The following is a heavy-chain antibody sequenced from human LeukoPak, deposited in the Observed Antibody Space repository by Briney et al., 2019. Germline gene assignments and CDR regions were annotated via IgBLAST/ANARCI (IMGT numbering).Heavy chain of an antibody. Sequence: GGSLRLSCAASGFTFNSYWMSWVRQAPGKGLEWVANIKEDGSAQYYVDSVKGRFTISRDNAQNSLNLQMNSLKAEDTAVYYCATSSNAPGNHWGQGTLVTVSS. CDR1: GFTFNSYW. J-gene: IGHJ5*02. V-gene: IGHV3-7*01. CDR2: IKEDGSAQ. D-gene: IGHD2-2*01. CDR3: ATSSNAPGNH.